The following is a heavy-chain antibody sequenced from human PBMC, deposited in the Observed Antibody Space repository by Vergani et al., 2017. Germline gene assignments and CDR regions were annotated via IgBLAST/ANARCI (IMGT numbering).Heavy chain of an antibody. J-gene: IGHJ3*02. D-gene: IGHD3-16*01. CDR2: IYPSGST. CDR3: ARGFTGSHAFDI. CDR1: GYSISSGYY. V-gene: IGHV4-38-2*01. Sequence: QVQLQESGPGLVKPSETLSLTCAVSGYSISSGYYWGWIRQPPGKGLEWIGSIYPSGSTYYNPSLKSRVTISVDPSKNQFSLKLSSVTASDTAVYYCARGFTGSHAFDIWGQGTMVTVSS.